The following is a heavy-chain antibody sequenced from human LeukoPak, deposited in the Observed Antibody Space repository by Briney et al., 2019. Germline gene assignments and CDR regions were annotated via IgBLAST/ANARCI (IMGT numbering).Heavy chain of an antibody. Sequence: SLRLSCAASGFTFSDYYMSWVRQAPGKGLEWVSYISSTSTYTNYADSVKGRFTISRDNAKNSLYLQMNSLRAEDTAVYYCAKEFCSGGSCNLDYWGQGTLVTVSS. J-gene: IGHJ4*02. CDR2: ISSTSTYT. CDR1: GFTFSDYY. CDR3: AKEFCSGGSCNLDY. D-gene: IGHD2-15*01. V-gene: IGHV3-11*05.